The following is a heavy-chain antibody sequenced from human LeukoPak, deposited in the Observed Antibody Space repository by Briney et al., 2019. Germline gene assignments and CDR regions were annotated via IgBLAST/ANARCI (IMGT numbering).Heavy chain of an antibody. CDR1: VGSISSGNW. CDR3: ATAPILRGEGGEHYKYGMDV. CDR2: IYHNGSP. J-gene: IGHJ6*02. D-gene: IGHD2-2*02. Sequence: PSETLSLTCGVSVGSISSGNWWSWVRQSPGKGLEWIGDIYHNGSPNYNPSLKSRVTISADTFKNHFSLKLTSVTAADTAVYYCATAPILRGEGGEHYKYGMDVWGQGTTVIVSS. V-gene: IGHV4/OR15-8*01.